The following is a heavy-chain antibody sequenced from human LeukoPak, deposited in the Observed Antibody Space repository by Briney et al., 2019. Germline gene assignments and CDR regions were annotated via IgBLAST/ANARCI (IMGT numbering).Heavy chain of an antibody. V-gene: IGHV4-59*12. J-gene: IGHJ4*02. Sequence: SETLSLTCTVSGDSSNNYYWSWIRQPPGKGLEWIAYIYYSGSTNYNPSLKSRVTISVGTSKNQFSLKLSSVTAADTAVYYCAREGYSSSWPLPHFDYWGQGTLVTVSS. CDR1: GDSSNNYY. D-gene: IGHD6-13*01. CDR3: AREGYSSSWPLPHFDY. CDR2: IYYSGST.